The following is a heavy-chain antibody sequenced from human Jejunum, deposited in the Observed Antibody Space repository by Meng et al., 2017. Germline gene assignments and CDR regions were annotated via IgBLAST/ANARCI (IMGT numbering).Heavy chain of an antibody. D-gene: IGHD2-8*01. CDR3: AKNGAYISDY. V-gene: IGHV4-4*02. J-gene: IGHJ4*02. Sequence: QLKECSRGWVKRWGSRALCASVSVDSFTDDNWWSWVRPTPGKGLEWIGEFFHIGIIDYNPSLKSRVTISLDKSKNQLYLNLNSVTAADTAVYYCAKNGAYISDYWGQGTLVTVSS. CDR1: VDSFTDDNW. CDR2: FFHIGII.